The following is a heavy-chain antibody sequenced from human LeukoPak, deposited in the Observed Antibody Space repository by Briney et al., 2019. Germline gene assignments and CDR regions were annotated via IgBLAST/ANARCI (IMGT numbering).Heavy chain of an antibody. D-gene: IGHD5-24*01. V-gene: IGHV1-69*13. J-gene: IGHJ6*02. CDR3: ARGWVEMATISNLYGMDV. CDR1: GYPFTGYY. CDR2: IIPIFGTA. Sequence: GASVKVSCKASGYPFTGYYLHWVRQAPGQGLEWMGGIIPIFGTANYAQKFQGRVTITADESTSTAYMELSSLRSEDTAVYYCARGWVEMATISNLYGMDVWGQGTTVTVSS.